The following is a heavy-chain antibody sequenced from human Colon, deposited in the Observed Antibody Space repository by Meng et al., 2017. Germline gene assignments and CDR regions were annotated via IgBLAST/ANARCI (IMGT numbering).Heavy chain of an antibody. CDR2: IELGVTP. CDR3: ARHGGWHFDY. Sequence: QHAGTRLHEPSGTLSFSCVVSGGSIRRYSCLSWVRRPPGQRLEWMGQIELGVTPYYNPSLESRVIMSLEQSKTHLSLRLTSVAAADTAVYDCARHGGWHFDYWGQGALVTVSS. CDR1: GGSIRRYSC. V-gene: IGHV4-4*02. D-gene: IGHD6-19*01. J-gene: IGHJ4*02.